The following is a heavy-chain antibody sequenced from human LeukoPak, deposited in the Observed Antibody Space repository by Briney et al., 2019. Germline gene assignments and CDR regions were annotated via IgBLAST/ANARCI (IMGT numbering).Heavy chain of an antibody. J-gene: IGHJ4*02. CDR3: ARAPELKYYYDSSGYTDYFGY. CDR2: MNPNSGNT. Sequence: ASVKVSCKASGYTFTSYDINWVRQATGQGLEWMGWMNPNSGNTGYAQKFQGRVTMARNTSISTAYMELSSLRSEDTAVYYCARAPELKYYYDSSGYTDYFGYWGQGTLVTVSS. CDR1: GYTFTSYD. D-gene: IGHD3-22*01. V-gene: IGHV1-8*01.